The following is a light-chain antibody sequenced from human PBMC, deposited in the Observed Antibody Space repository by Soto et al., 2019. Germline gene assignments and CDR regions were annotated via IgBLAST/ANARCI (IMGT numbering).Light chain of an antibody. CDR2: DAS. V-gene: IGKV3-11*01. Sequence: EIVLTQSPATLSLSPGERATLSCRASQSVSSYLAWYQQKPGQAPRLLIYDASNRATGIPARFSGSGSGTDFTLTISSLEPEDFAVYYCQQRMNWPRTVGPG. CDR3: QQRMNWPRT. CDR1: QSVSSY. J-gene: IGKJ3*01.